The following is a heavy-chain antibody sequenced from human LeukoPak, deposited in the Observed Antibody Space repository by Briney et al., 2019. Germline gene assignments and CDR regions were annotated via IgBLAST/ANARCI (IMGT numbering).Heavy chain of an antibody. D-gene: IGHD6-13*01. CDR2: INEDGSDK. J-gene: IGHJ4*02. V-gene: IGHV3-7*01. Sequence: GGSLRLSCAASGFTFSSYWMSWVRQAPGKGLEWVANINEDGSDKYYVDSVKGRFIISRDNAKNSVYLQMNSLRAEDTAIYYCARGPLISAVGISWGQGTLVTVSS. CDR3: ARGPLISAVGIS. CDR1: GFTFSSYW.